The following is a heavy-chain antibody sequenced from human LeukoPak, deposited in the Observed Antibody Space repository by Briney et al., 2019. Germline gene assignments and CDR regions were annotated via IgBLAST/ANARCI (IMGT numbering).Heavy chain of an antibody. Sequence: GGTLRLSCAASGFTFSSYGMHWVRQAPGKGLEWVGVISYDGSNKYYEESVKGRFTIYRDNSKNTVYLQMNSLTAEDTAVYYCAKDVEMATMVLYYWGQGTLVTVSS. CDR3: AKDVEMATMVLYY. D-gene: IGHD5-24*01. J-gene: IGHJ4*02. CDR2: ISYDGSNK. CDR1: GFTFSSYG. V-gene: IGHV3-30*18.